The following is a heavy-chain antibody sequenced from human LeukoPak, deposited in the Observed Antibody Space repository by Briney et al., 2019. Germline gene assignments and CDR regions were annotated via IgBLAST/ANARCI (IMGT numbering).Heavy chain of an antibody. J-gene: IGHJ4*02. D-gene: IGHD4-11*01. CDR2: IIPIFGTA. Sequence: ASVKVSCKASRGTFSSYAISWVRQAPGQGLEWMGGIIPIFGTANYAQKFQGRVTITADESTSTAYMELSSLRSEDTAVYYCAREDSTVTTLRSVYWGQGTLVTASS. V-gene: IGHV1-69*13. CDR1: RGTFSSYA. CDR3: AREDSTVTTLRSVY.